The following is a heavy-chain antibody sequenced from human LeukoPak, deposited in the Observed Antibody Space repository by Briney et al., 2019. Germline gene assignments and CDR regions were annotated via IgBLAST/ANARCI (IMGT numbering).Heavy chain of an antibody. Sequence: AGGSLRLSCAASGFTFSSYSMNWVRQAPGKGLEWVSSISSSSSYTYYADSVKGRFTISRDNAKNSLYLQMNSLRAEDTAVYYCANGVAAAGFDYWGQGTLVTVSS. D-gene: IGHD6-13*01. CDR1: GFTFSSYS. V-gene: IGHV3-21*01. J-gene: IGHJ4*02. CDR2: ISSSSSYT. CDR3: ANGVAAAGFDY.